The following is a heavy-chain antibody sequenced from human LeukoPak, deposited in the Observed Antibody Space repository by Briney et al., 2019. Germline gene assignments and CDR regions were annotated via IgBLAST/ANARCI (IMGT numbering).Heavy chain of an antibody. J-gene: IGHJ4*02. D-gene: IGHD4-23*01. CDR1: GYTFTSYD. V-gene: IGHV1-69*04. Sequence: GASVKVSCKASGYTFTSYDINWVRQAPGQGLEWMGRIIPIPGIANYAQKFQGRVTITADKSTSTAYMELRSLRSDDTAVYYCARYPTVVTPTSHIDYWGQGTLVTVSS. CDR3: ARYPTVVTPTSHIDY. CDR2: IIPIPGIA.